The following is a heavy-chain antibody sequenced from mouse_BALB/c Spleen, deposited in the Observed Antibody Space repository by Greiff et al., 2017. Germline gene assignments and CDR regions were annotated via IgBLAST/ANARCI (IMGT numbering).Heavy chain of an antibody. CDR3: ARHVGDYDAMDY. Sequence: QVQLKQSGPDLVAPSQSLSITCTVSGFSLTSYGVHWVRQPPGKGLEWLVVIWSDGSTTYNSALKSRLSISKDNSKSQVFLKMNSLQTDDTAMYYCARHVGDYDAMDYWGQGTSVTVSS. CDR1: GFSLTSYG. J-gene: IGHJ4*01. V-gene: IGHV2-6-2*01. D-gene: IGHD2-13*01. CDR2: IWSDGST.